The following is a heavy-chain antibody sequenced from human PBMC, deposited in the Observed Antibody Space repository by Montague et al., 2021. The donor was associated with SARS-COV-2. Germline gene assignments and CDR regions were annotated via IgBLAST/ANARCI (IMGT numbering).Heavy chain of an antibody. V-gene: IGHV3-7*01. Sequence: STRFSCAASGFSFSDYWMTWVRQAPGKGLEWVANINAEGSGKYCLDSVKGRFTISRDNAKNSLYLQMNSLRGEDTAIYYCARHDFQWFDCWGQGTLVTVSS. D-gene: IGHD2-21*02. CDR1: GFSFSDYW. CDR2: INAEGSGK. CDR3: ARHDFQWFDC. J-gene: IGHJ5*01.